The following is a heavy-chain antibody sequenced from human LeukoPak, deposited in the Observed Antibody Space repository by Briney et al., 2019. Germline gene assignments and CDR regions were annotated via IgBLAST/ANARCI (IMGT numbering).Heavy chain of an antibody. D-gene: IGHD3-16*01. CDR3: TTDQYSGSMTFDY. J-gene: IGHJ4*02. CDR1: GLTFNNAW. V-gene: IGHV3-15*01. CDR2: IKSKTDGGTT. Sequence: GGSLRLSCAPSGLTFNNAWTNWGRQAPEKGLEWVGRIKSKTDGGTTDYAAPVKDRFTISRDDSKNTLYLQMNSLKTEDTAVYYCTTDQYSGSMTFDYWGQGTLVTVSS.